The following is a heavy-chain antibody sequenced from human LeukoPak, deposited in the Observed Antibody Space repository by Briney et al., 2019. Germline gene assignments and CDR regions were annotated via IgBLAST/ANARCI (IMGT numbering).Heavy chain of an antibody. CDR3: AKVGTYEILTGYSPHLDY. V-gene: IGHV3-23*01. D-gene: IGHD3-9*01. J-gene: IGHJ4*02. Sequence: PGGSLRLSCAASGFVFSIYAMTWVSQTPGKGLEWVSDTRGGGGSTYYADSVKGRFTISRDNSKDTLYLQLNSLRAEDTAVYYCAKVGTYEILTGYSPHLDYWGQGTLVTVSS. CDR1: GFVFSIYA. CDR2: TRGGGGST.